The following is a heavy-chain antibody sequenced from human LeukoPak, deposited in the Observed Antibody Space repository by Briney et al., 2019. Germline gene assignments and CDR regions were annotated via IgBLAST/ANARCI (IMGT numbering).Heavy chain of an antibody. Sequence: ASVKLSCKASGYTFTSYGISRVRQAPGQGLEWMGWISAYNGNTNYAQKLQGRVTMTTDTSTSTAYMELRSLRSDDTAVYYCARVDTAADFDYWGQGTLVTVSS. CDR3: ARVDTAADFDY. V-gene: IGHV1-18*01. D-gene: IGHD5-18*01. CDR1: GYTFTSYG. J-gene: IGHJ4*02. CDR2: ISAYNGNT.